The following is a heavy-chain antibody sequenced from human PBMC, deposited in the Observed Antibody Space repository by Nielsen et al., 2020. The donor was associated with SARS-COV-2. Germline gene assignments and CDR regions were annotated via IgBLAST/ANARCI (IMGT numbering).Heavy chain of an antibody. V-gene: IGHV4-39*01. CDR1: GGSISSSSYY. CDR3: AITYSGWRYNWFDP. Sequence: SETLSLTCTVSGGSISSSSYYWGWIRQPPGKGLEWIGSIYYSGSTYYNPSLKSRVTISVDTSKNQFSLKLSSVTAADTAVYYCAITYSGWRYNWFDPWGQGTLVTVSS. J-gene: IGHJ5*02. D-gene: IGHD6-19*01. CDR2: IYYSGST.